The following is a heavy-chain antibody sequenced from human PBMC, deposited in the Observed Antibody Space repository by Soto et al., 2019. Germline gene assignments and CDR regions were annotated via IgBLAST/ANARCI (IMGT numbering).Heavy chain of an antibody. CDR2: ISYDGSNK. J-gene: IGHJ5*02. CDR1: GFTFSSYG. D-gene: IGHD3-10*01. Sequence: GGSLRLSCAASGFTFSSYGMHWVRQAPGKGLEWVAVISYDGSNKYYADSVKGRFTISRDNSKNTLYLQMNSLRAEDTAVYYCAKDSDRGVTGWFDPWGQGTLVTVSS. V-gene: IGHV3-30*18. CDR3: AKDSDRGVTGWFDP.